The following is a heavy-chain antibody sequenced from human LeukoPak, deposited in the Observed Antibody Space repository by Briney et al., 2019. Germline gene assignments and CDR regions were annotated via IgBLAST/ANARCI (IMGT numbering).Heavy chain of an antibody. CDR2: MNPNSGNT. V-gene: IGHV1-8*03. CDR3: ARSKMVRGVIIYYFDY. CDR1: GYTFTSYD. Sequence: ASVKVSCKASGYTFTSYDINWVRQATGQGLEWMGWMNPNSGNTGYAQKFQGRVTITRNTSISTAYMELSSLRSEDTAVYYCARSKMVRGVIIYYFDYWGQGTLVTVSS. D-gene: IGHD3-10*01. J-gene: IGHJ4*02.